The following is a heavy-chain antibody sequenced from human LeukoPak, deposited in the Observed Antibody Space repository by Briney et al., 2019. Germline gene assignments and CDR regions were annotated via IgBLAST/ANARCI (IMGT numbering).Heavy chain of an antibody. D-gene: IGHD3-3*01. CDR2: ISSSGST. CDR1: GGSISNYY. Sequence: PSETLSLTCTVSGGSISNYYWSWIRQPPGKGLEWIGYISSSGSTNYNPSLKSRVTISVDTSKNQFSLRLSSVTAADTAVYYCASQHIRFLEWLKFDPWGQGTLVTVSS. V-gene: IGHV4-59*08. CDR3: ASQHIRFLEWLKFDP. J-gene: IGHJ5*02.